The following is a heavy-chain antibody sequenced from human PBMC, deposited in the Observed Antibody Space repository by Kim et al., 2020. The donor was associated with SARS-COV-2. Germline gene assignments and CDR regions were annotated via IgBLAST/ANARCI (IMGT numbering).Heavy chain of an antibody. CDR1: GFTFTAYA. J-gene: IGHJ5*02. D-gene: IGHD2-21*01. V-gene: IGHV3-23*01. CDR3: AKDPLKYDSDWYPNWLDP. Sequence: GGSLRLSCAASGFTFTAYAMSWVRQAPGKGLEWVSGITAVADTTYYAASVKGRFTISRDNSRDILYLQMYSLRAEDTALYYCAKDPLKYDSDWYPNWLDP. CDR2: ITAVADTT.